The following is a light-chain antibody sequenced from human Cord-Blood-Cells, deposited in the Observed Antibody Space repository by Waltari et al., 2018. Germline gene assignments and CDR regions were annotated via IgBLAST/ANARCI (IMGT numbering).Light chain of an antibody. CDR1: SSEVGGYTY. CDR2: DVS. CDR3: SSYTSSSTWV. V-gene: IGLV2-14*03. Sequence: QSALTQPASVSGSPGQSITISCTGTSSEVGGYTYVSWYQQPPGKAPKLMIYDVSKRPSGVSNRFSGSKSGNTASLTISGLQADDEADYYCSSYTSSSTWVFGGGTKLTVL. J-gene: IGLJ3*02.